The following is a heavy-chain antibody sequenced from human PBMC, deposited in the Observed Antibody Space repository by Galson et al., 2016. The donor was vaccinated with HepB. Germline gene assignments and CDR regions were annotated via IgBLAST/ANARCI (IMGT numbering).Heavy chain of an antibody. CDR3: ACNSAEFTGHFDY. CDR2: IFPPDSDT. V-gene: IGHV5-51*01. CDR1: GYSFATHW. Sequence: QSGAEVKKPGESLKISCKGSGYSFATHWIGWVRQMPGKGLEWMGIIFPPDSDTRYNPSFQGQVTISVDKSIDTAYLRWSSLKASDTAIYYCACNSAEFTGHFDYWGQGTLVTVSS. J-gene: IGHJ4*02. D-gene: IGHD4-23*01.